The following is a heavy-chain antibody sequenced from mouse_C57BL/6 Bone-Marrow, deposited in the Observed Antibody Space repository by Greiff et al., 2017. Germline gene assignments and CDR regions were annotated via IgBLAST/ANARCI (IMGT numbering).Heavy chain of an antibody. V-gene: IGHV1-69*01. Sequence: QVQLQQPGAELVMPGASVKLSCKASGYTFTSYWMHWVKQRPGQGLEWIGEIDPSDSYTNYNQKFKGKSTLTVAKSSSTAYMQLSSLTSEDSAVYYCAGEGWLRYFDVWGTGTTVTVSS. J-gene: IGHJ1*03. D-gene: IGHD2-3*01. CDR1: GYTFTSYW. CDR3: AGEGWLRYFDV. CDR2: IDPSDSYT.